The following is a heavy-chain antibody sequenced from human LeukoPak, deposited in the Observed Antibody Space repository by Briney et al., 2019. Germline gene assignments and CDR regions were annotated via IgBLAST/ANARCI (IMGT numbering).Heavy chain of an antibody. D-gene: IGHD3-3*01. CDR1: GGSTSSYY. CDR2: IYNTGST. J-gene: IGHJ4*02. Sequence: SETLSLTCTVSGGSTSSYYWNWIRQPPGRGLEWIGYIYNTGSTNYNPSLKSRVTISIDTSKNQVSLKLSTVTAADTAVYYCVRRGDFWSGYTFDYWGQGTLVTVSS. CDR3: VRRGDFWSGYTFDY. V-gene: IGHV4-59*08.